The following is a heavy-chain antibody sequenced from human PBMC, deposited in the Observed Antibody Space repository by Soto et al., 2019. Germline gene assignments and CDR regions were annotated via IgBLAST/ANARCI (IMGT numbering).Heavy chain of an antibody. Sequence: QVQLQESGPGLVKPSQTLSLTCTVSGGSISSGGYYWSWIRQHPGKGLEWIGYIYYSGSTYYNPSLKSRVTISVDTSKNQFSLKLSSVTAADTAVYYCARGDVPNYDYIWGSYRGINWFDPWGQGTLVTVSS. J-gene: IGHJ5*02. CDR3: ARGDVPNYDYIWGSYRGINWFDP. D-gene: IGHD3-16*02. CDR2: IYYSGST. V-gene: IGHV4-31*03. CDR1: GGSISSGGYY.